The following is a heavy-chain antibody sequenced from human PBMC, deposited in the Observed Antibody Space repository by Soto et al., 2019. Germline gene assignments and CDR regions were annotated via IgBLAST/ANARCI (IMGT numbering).Heavy chain of an antibody. CDR1: GFTFSSYG. Sequence: GGSLRLSCAASGFTFSSYGMHWVRQAPGKGLEWVAVIWYDGSNKYYADSVKGRFTISRDNSKNTLYLQMNSLRAEDTAVYYCARDPVAVAYYYYCMDVWCQGTTVTVSS. CDR3: ARDPVAVAYYYYCMDV. V-gene: IGHV3-33*01. D-gene: IGHD6-19*01. CDR2: IWYDGSNK. J-gene: IGHJ6*02.